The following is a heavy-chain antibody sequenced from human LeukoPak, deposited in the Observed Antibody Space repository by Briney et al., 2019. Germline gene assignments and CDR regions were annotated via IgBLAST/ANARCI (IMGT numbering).Heavy chain of an antibody. J-gene: IGHJ4*02. CDR2: IRYDGSNK. CDR1: GFTFSSYG. V-gene: IGHV3-30*02. CDR3: AKSRIFSSGRNYFDY. Sequence: GGSLRLSCAASGFTFSSYGMHWVRQAPGKGLEWVAFIRYDGSNKYYADSVKGRFTISRDNSKNTLYLQMNSLRAEDTAVYYCAKSRIFSSGRNYFDYWGQGTLVTVSS. D-gene: IGHD6-19*01.